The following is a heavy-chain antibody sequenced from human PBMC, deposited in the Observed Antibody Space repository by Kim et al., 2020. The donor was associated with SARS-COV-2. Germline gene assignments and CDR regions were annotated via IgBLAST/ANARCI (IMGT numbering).Heavy chain of an antibody. D-gene: IGHD6-19*01. Sequence: SETLSLTCAVYGGSFSGYYWSWIRQPPGKGLEWIGEINHSGSTNYNPSLKSRVTISVDTSKNQFSLKLSSVTAADTAVYYCARWEYSSGWYAFAFDIWGQGTMVTVSS. V-gene: IGHV4-34*01. CDR2: INHSGST. CDR3: ARWEYSSGWYAFAFDI. CDR1: GGSFSGYY. J-gene: IGHJ3*02.